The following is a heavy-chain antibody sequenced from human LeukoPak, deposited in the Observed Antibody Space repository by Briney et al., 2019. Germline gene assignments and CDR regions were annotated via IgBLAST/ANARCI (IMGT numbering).Heavy chain of an antibody. J-gene: IGHJ4*02. CDR1: GYTFTGYY. CDR3: ARELGEYSYGPLTY. D-gene: IGHD5-18*01. V-gene: IGHV1-2*06. Sequence: ASVKVSCKASGYTFTGYYMHWVRQAPGQGLGWMGRINPNSGGTNYAQKFQGRVTMTRDTSISTAYMELSRLRSDDTAVYYCARELGEYSYGPLTYWGQGTLVTVSS. CDR2: INPNSGGT.